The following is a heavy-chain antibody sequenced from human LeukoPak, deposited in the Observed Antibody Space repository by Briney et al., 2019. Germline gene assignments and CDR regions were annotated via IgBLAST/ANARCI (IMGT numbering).Heavy chain of an antibody. V-gene: IGHV3-21*04. CDR3: ARDYYDSSLLDY. Sequence: PGGSLRLSCAASGFPFSSYSMNWVRQAPGKGLDWVSSISSSSSYIYFADSLKERFTISRDNAKKSLYPQIKILRADDTAVYYCARDYYDSSLLDYWAQGPLVTVSS. J-gene: IGHJ4*02. CDR1: GFPFSSYS. CDR2: ISSSSSYI. D-gene: IGHD3-22*01.